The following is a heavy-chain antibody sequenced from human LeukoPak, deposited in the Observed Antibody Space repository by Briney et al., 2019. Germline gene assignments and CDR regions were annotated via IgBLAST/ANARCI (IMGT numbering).Heavy chain of an antibody. V-gene: IGHV4-4*07. CDR3: ARDATSTSWSVDWFDP. CDR1: GGSISSYY. J-gene: IGHJ5*02. Sequence: SETLSLTCTVSGGSISSYYWSWIRQPAGKGLEWIGRIYTSGSTNYNPSLKSRVTMSVDTSKNQFSLKLSSVTAADTAVYYCARDATSTSWSVDWFDPWGQGTLVTVSS. CDR2: IYTSGST. D-gene: IGHD2-2*01.